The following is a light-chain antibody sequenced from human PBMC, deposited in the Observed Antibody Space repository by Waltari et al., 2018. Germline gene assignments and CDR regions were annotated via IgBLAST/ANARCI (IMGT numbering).Light chain of an antibody. CDR3: QQSYSTPPYT. CDR1: QGINSY. Sequence: DIQLTQSPSFLSASVGDRVTITCRASQGINSYLAWYQQNPGKAPKLLINAASNLQSGVPSRFSGSGSGTDFTLTISSLQPEDFATYYCQQSYSTPPYTFGQGTKLEIK. J-gene: IGKJ2*01. V-gene: IGKV1-39*01. CDR2: AAS.